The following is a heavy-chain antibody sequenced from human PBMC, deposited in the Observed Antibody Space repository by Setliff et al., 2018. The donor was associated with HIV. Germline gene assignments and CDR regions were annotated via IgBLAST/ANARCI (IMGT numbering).Heavy chain of an antibody. CDR1: GGSISSYY. D-gene: IGHD3-10*01. V-gene: IGHV4-4*07. CDR3: AREKTTLVRGVIIFQIFDY. J-gene: IGHJ4*02. Sequence: SETLSLTCAVYGGSISSYYWSWIRQPAGKGLEWIGRFYTSGSTNYNPSLKSRVTMSVDTSKNQFSLKVRYVTAADTAVYYCAREKTTLVRGVIIFQIFDYWGQGKLVTVSS. CDR2: FYTSGST.